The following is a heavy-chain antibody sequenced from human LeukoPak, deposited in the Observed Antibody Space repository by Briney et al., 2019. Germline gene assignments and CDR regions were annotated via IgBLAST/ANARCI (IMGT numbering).Heavy chain of an antibody. CDR3: ARWLQLDDAFDI. CDR2: INYSGTT. V-gene: IGHV4-61*01. CDR1: GPSVSSCSYY. J-gene: IGHJ3*02. D-gene: IGHD5-24*01. Sequence: SETLSLTCTVSGPSVSSCSYYWSWTRQPPGNGLEGLGHINYSGTTNYNPSLKSRVTLSVDTSKNQFSLKLSSVTAVDTAIYYCARWLQLDDAFDIWGKGTMVIVSS.